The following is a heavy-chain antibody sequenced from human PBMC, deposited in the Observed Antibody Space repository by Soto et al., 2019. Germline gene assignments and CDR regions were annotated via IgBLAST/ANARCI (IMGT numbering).Heavy chain of an antibody. D-gene: IGHD2-2*01. V-gene: IGHV5-51*01. CDR1: GYRFTSYW. Sequence: GESLKISCKGSGYRFTSYWIAWVRQMPGKGLEWMGIIYPGDSETRYSPSLQGQATISADKSISTAYLQWSSLRASDSAMYYCARRYLAPVRRSTTEDYNWFDSWGLGTLVTVSS. CDR2: IYPGDSET. CDR3: ARRYLAPVRRSTTEDYNWFDS. J-gene: IGHJ5*01.